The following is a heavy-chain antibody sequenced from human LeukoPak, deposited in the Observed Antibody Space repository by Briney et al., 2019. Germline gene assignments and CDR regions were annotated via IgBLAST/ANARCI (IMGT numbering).Heavy chain of an antibody. J-gene: IGHJ4*02. D-gene: IGHD3-3*01. CDR3: ARIAYYDFWSGSHAHIDY. CDR1: GYTFTSYG. Sequence: GASVKVSCKASGYTFTSYGISWVRQAPGQGLEWMGWISAYNGNTNYAQKLQGRVTMTTDTSTSTAYMELRSLRSDDTAVYYCARIAYYDFWSGSHAHIDYWGQGTLVTVSS. CDR2: ISAYNGNT. V-gene: IGHV1-18*01.